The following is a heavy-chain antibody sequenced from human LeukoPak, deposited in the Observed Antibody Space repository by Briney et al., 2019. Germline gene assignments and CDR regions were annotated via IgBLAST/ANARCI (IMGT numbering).Heavy chain of an antibody. V-gene: IGHV5-51*01. Sequence: GESLKISCKGSGYSFTSYWIGCVRQMPGKGLEWMGIIYPGDSDTRYSPSFQGQVTISADKSISTAYLQWSSLKASDTAMYYCARARYRAVAGSDSAPFDYWGQGTLVTVSS. CDR1: GYSFTSYW. CDR2: IYPGDSDT. CDR3: ARARYRAVAGSDSAPFDY. D-gene: IGHD6-19*01. J-gene: IGHJ4*02.